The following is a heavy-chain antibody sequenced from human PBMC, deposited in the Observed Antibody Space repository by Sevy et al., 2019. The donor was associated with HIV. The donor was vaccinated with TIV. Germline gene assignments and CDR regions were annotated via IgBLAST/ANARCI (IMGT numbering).Heavy chain of an antibody. J-gene: IGHJ2*01. D-gene: IGHD3-16*01. CDR2: ISTSGGTI. CDR3: ARHDYVSTYWYFDL. CDR1: GFTFSDHY. Sequence: GGSLRLSCIASGFTFSDHYMSWIRQAPGKGLEWISHISTSGGTIFYADSVKGRFTVSRENVRSKSSLYLQMDGLRAEETAIYYCARHDYVSTYWYFDLWGRGTLVTVSS. V-gene: IGHV3-11*01.